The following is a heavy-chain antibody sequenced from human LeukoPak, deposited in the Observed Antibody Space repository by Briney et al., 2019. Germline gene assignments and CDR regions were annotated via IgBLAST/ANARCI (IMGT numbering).Heavy chain of an antibody. CDR2: IYNSGST. V-gene: IGHV4-38-2*02. J-gene: IGHJ5*02. CDR3: ARDPVGSSGWYPFDP. D-gene: IGHD6-19*01. CDR1: GYSISSGYF. Sequence: SETLSLTCTVSGYSISSGYFWGWIRQPPGRGLEWIGTIYNSGSTYYNASLESRVTISVDTSKNQFSLKLSSVTAADTAVYYCARDPVGSSGWYPFDPWGQGTLVTVSS.